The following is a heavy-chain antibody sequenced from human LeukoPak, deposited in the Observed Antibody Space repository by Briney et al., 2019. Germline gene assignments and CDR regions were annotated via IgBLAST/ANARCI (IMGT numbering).Heavy chain of an antibody. D-gene: IGHD3-22*01. J-gene: IGHJ4*02. Sequence: PGGSLRLSCEASGFSMSVYWMSWVRQAPGKGLEWVGNIKQDGSERNYVDSVKGRFTISRDNAKKSPYLQMNSLRAEDTAVYYCARDWGAYYHFFDYWGQGTLVTVSS. CDR3: ARDWGAYYHFFDY. V-gene: IGHV3-7*01. CDR1: GFSMSVYW. CDR2: IKQDGSER.